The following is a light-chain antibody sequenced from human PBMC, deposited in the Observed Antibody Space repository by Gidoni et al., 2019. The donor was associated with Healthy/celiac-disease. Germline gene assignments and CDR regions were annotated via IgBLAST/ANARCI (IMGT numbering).Light chain of an antibody. J-gene: IGKJ5*01. CDR2: DAS. Sequence: DLQMTQSPSSLSASVGDRVTITCQASQDISNYLNWYQQKPGKAPKLLIYDASNLETGVPSRFIGSGSGTDFTFTISSLQPEDIATYYCQQYDTLITFGQGTRLEIK. CDR3: QQYDTLIT. V-gene: IGKV1-33*01. CDR1: QDISNY.